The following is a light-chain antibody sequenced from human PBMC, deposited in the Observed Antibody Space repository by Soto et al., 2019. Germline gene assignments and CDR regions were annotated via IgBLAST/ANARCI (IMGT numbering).Light chain of an antibody. J-gene: IGKJ4*01. V-gene: IGKV3-11*01. CDR2: DAS. CDR1: QSVSSY. Sequence: EIVLTQSPATLPLSPGERDTLSCRASQSVSSYLAWYQQKPGQAPRLLIYDASNRATGIPSRFSGSGCGTGFTLTSRSLEPQDFAVYDCQQRSNWPLTFGGGTKVEIK. CDR3: QQRSNWPLT.